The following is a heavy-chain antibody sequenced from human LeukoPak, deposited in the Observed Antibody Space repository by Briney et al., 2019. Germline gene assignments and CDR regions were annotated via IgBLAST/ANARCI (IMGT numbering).Heavy chain of an antibody. J-gene: IGHJ5*02. CDR2: ISGSGLST. CDR1: GFTFSNYA. V-gene: IGHV3-23*01. D-gene: IGHD5-18*01. Sequence: PGGSLRLSCAVSGFTFSNYAMSWVRQDPGKGLEWVSAISGSGLSTYYADSVKGRFTISRDNFKNTLYLQMNSLRAEDTAIYYCAKRLVDTAMVTTWFDPWGQGTPVTVSS. CDR3: AKRLVDTAMVTTWFDP.